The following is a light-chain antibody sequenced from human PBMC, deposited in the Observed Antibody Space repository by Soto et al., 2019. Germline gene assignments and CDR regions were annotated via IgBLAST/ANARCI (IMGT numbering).Light chain of an antibody. CDR3: SSYSDTDNFVI. J-gene: IGLJ2*01. Sequence: QSVLTQPASVSGSPGQSITISCTGTSSDIGGYNFVSWYQHHPGKAPKLMIYEVNKRPSGVPDRFSASTSGITASLTVSGLQPEDEAAYYCSSYSDTDNFVIFGGGTKVTVL. CDR1: SSDIGGYNF. V-gene: IGLV2-8*01. CDR2: EVN.